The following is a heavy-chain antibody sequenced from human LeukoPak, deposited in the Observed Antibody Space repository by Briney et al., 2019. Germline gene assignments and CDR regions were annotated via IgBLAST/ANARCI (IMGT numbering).Heavy chain of an antibody. D-gene: IGHD6-13*01. CDR1: GGSISSGDYY. V-gene: IGHV4-30-4*01. CDR3: ARGDSSSWYPDPHPPDY. Sequence: SETLSLTCTVSGGSISSGDYYWRWIRQPPGKGLEWIGYIYYSGSTYYNPSLKSRVTISVDTSKNQFSLKLSSVTAADTAVYYCARGDSSSWYPDPHPPDYWGQGTLVTVSS. J-gene: IGHJ4*02. CDR2: IYYSGST.